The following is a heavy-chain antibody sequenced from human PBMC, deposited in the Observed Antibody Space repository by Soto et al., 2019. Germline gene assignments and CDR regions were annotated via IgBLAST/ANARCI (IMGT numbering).Heavy chain of an antibody. CDR2: ITGSGVDT. CDR3: AKRRPQFFDD. Sequence: EVQLLESGGDFIQPGGSLRLSCAASGFSFSNYAMSWVRQAPGKGLEWVSLITGSGVDTYTAASVKGRFTVSRDNSKNTLYLQMNSLRAEDTAVYYCAKRRPQFFDDWGQGTLVTVSP. V-gene: IGHV3-23*01. CDR1: GFSFSNYA. D-gene: IGHD6-19*01. J-gene: IGHJ4*02.